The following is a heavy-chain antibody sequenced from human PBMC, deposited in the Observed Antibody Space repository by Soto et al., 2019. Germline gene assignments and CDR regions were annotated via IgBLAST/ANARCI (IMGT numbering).Heavy chain of an antibody. CDR2: ISSSSTYI. CDR1: GFTFSSYS. CDR3: VRGSGTGFSMSFFFDY. D-gene: IGHD2-8*02. Sequence: GSLRLSCVASGFTFSSYSMNWVRQAPGTGLEWVSSISSSSTYIYYADSVKGRFTLSRDNAKNSLYLQMDSLRAEDTAVYYCVRGSGTGFSMSFFFDYWGQGT. V-gene: IGHV3-21*01. J-gene: IGHJ4*02.